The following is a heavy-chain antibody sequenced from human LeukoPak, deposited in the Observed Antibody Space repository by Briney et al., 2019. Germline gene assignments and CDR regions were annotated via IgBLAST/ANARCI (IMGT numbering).Heavy chain of an antibody. Sequence: PSETLSLTCAVYGGSFSGYYWSWIRQPPGKGLEWIGEINHSGSTNYNPSLKSRVTISVDTSKNLFSLKLTSVTAADTAVYYCARGYSSAENWFDPWGQGTLVTVSS. CDR3: ARGYSSAENWFDP. CDR2: INHSGST. CDR1: GGSFSGYY. V-gene: IGHV4-34*01. J-gene: IGHJ5*02. D-gene: IGHD6-25*01.